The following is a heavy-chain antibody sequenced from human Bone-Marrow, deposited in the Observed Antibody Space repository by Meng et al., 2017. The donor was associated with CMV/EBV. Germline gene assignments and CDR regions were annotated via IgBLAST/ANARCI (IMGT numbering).Heavy chain of an antibody. V-gene: IGHV4-34*01. Sequence: SQTLSLTCAVYGGSFSGYYWSWIRQPPGKGLEWIGEINHSGSTNYNPSLKSRVTISVDTSKNQFSLKLSSVTAADTAVYYCARCDCSSTSCYISWFDPWGQGTLVTVSS. D-gene: IGHD2-2*02. CDR1: GGSFSGYY. CDR2: INHSGST. J-gene: IGHJ5*02. CDR3: ARCDCSSTSCYISWFDP.